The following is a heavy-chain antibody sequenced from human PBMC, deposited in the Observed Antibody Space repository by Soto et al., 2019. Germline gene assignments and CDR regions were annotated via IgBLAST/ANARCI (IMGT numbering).Heavy chain of an antibody. CDR2: ISSSSSTI. V-gene: IGHV3-48*02. CDR3: ARETLGANIVVVPAVYFDY. Sequence: LSCAACGFTVSISSVAVARKAQGKGLEWVSYISSSSSTIYYADSVKGRFTISRDNAKNSLYLQMNSLRDEDTAVYYCARETLGANIVVVPAVYFDYWGQGTLVTSPQ. J-gene: IGHJ4*02. CDR1: GFTVSISS. D-gene: IGHD2-2*01.